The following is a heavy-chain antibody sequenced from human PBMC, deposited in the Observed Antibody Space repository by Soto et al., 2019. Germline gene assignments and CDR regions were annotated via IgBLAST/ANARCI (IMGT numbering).Heavy chain of an antibody. V-gene: IGHV3-23*01. CDR2: ISGSGDNT. CDR3: ANRGPQYYFDY. CDR1: GFPFSGYA. Sequence: PGGSLRLCFAATGFPFSGYAMSWVRQAPGKWLEWVSGISGSGDNTNYAYSVKGLFTISRDNSKTTLYLQLNRLRAENTAVYYCANRGPQYYFDYWGQGTLVTVSS. D-gene: IGHD3-16*01. J-gene: IGHJ4*02.